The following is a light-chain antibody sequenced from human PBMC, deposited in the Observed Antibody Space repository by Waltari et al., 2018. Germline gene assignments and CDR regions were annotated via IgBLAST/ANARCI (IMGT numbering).Light chain of an antibody. V-gene: IGLV1-40*01. CDR3: QACDGSLSGWV. Sequence: QPVLTQPPSVPGAPRQGVTISCTGSNSNIGADYDVHVYQQLPGSAPKLLLASASHRPSGVPDRFSGSKSGTSASLAITGLQAEDEGDYYCQACDGSLSGWVFGTGTTVTVL. CDR2: SAS. CDR1: NSNIGADYD. J-gene: IGLJ1*01.